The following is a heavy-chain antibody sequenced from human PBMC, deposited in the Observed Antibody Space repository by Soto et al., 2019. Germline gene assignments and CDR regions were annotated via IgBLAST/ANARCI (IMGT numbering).Heavy chain of an antibody. CDR3: ARLASWGSLVHYYYYYGMDV. CDR2: ISSSSSYI. CDR1: GFTFSSYS. Sequence: PGGSLRLSCAASGFTFSSYSMNWVRQAPGKGLEWVSSISSSSSYIYYADSVKGRFTISRDNAKNSLYLQMNSLRAEDTAVYYCARLASWGSLVHYYYYYGMDVWGQGTTVTV. J-gene: IGHJ6*02. V-gene: IGHV3-21*01. D-gene: IGHD7-27*01.